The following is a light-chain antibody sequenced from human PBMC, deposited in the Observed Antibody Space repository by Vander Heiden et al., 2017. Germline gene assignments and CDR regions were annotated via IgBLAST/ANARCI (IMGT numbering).Light chain of an antibody. Sequence: SSVRAQPLSVSVAPGQTARVTCGGNHIGSETVHGYQQKPGQAPVLVVYDDSYRPTGIPERFSGSKSGKSATLTISRVEAGDEADYYCQVWDSSSDHVVFGGGTKLTVL. CDR3: QVWDSSSDHVV. J-gene: IGLJ2*01. CDR2: DDS. CDR1: HIGSET. V-gene: IGLV3-21*02.